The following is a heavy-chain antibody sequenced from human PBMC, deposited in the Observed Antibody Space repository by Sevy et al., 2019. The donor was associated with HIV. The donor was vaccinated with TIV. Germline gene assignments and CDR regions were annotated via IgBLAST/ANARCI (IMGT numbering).Heavy chain of an antibody. V-gene: IGHV3-13*01. CDR3: ARAQGSIAARFYYYYYMDV. J-gene: IGHJ6*03. CDR1: GFTFSSYD. D-gene: IGHD6-6*01. Sequence: GGSLRLSCTASGFTFSSYDMHWVRQATGKGLEWVSAIGTAGDTYYPGSVKGRFTISRENAKNSLYLQINSLRAGDTAVYYCARAQGSIAARFYYYYYMDVWGKGTTVTVS. CDR2: IGTAGDT.